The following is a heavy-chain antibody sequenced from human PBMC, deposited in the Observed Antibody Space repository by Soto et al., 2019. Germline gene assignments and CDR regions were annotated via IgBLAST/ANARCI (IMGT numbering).Heavy chain of an antibody. CDR1: GFTFSSYW. V-gene: IGHV3-7*03. CDR3: ASSNPGSYNYYYYGMDV. D-gene: IGHD1-26*01. J-gene: IGHJ6*02. CDR2: IKQDGSEK. Sequence: PGGSLRLSCAASGFTFSSYWMSWVRQAPGKGLEWVANIKQDGSEKYYVDSVKGRFTISRDNAKNSLYLQMNSLRAEDTAVYYCASSNPGSYNYYYYGMDVWGQGTTVTVSS.